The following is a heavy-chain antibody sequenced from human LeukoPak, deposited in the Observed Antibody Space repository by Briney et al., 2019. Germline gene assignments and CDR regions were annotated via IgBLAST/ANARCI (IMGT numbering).Heavy chain of an antibody. J-gene: IGHJ6*02. V-gene: IGHV3-53*04. D-gene: IGHD4-11*01. Sequence: GGSLRLSCAASGFTVSSNYMSWVRQAPGKGLEWVSVIYSGGSTYYADSVKGRFAISRHNSKNTLYLQMNSLRAEDTAVYYCARVETTYYYYGMDVWGQGTTVTVSS. CDR3: ARVETTYYYYGMDV. CDR1: GFTVSSNY. CDR2: IYSGGST.